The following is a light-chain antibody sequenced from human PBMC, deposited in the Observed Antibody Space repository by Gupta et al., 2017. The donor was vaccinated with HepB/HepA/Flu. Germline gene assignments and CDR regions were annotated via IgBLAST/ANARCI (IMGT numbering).Light chain of an antibody. J-gene: IGKJ1*01. CDR2: AAS. Sequence: DIQLPQSPSSLSASVGDRVTITCRASQSISSYLNWYQQKPGKAPKLLIDAASSLQSGVPSRFSGSGSGTDFTRTISSLQPEDVATDYRQQSYSTPWTFGQGTKVEIK. CDR3: QQSYSTPWT. CDR1: QSISSY. V-gene: IGKV1-39*01.